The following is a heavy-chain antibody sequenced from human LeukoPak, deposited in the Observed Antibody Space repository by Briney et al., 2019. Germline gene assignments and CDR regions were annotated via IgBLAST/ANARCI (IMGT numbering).Heavy chain of an antibody. J-gene: IGHJ5*02. Sequence: SETLSLTCTVSGGSISSYYWSWIRQPAGKGLEWIRRIYTSGSTNYNPSLKSRVTMSVDTSKNQFSLKLSSVTGADTAVYYCAKDHIVVVPAAISWFDPWGQGTLVTVSS. V-gene: IGHV4-4*07. CDR1: GGSISSYY. D-gene: IGHD2-2*01. CDR2: IYTSGST. CDR3: AKDHIVVVPAAISWFDP.